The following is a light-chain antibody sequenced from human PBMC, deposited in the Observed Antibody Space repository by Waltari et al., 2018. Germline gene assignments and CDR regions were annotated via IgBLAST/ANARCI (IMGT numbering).Light chain of an antibody. CDR1: QSVLYSSNNKNY. Sequence: DIVMTQSPDSLAVSLGERATINCRSSQSVLYSSNNKNYLVWYQRKPGQPPKVLIYWASTRESGVPDRVSGSGSGTDFTLTISSLQAEDVAVYYCQQYYSAPYSFGQGTKLEIK. CDR2: WAS. CDR3: QQYYSAPYS. J-gene: IGKJ2*03. V-gene: IGKV4-1*01.